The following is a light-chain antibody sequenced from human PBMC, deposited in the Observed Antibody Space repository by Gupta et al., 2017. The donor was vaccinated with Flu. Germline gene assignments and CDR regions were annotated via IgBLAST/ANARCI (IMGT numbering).Light chain of an antibody. CDR1: QSVSSK. J-gene: IGKJ5*01. V-gene: IGKV3-15*01. Sequence: EIVMTQSPATLSVSPGERATLSCRASQSVSSKLAWYRQKPGQAPRLLIYGASTRANGIPARFSGSGSGTEFTLTISSRQSEDFAVYFCQQYNNWPPITFGQGTPLEIK. CDR2: GAS. CDR3: QQYNNWPPIT.